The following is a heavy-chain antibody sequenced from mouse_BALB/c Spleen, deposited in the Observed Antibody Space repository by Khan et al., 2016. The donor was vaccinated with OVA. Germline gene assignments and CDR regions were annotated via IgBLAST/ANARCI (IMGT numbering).Heavy chain of an antibody. CDR3: ARSTWYFDV. CDR2: IDPYYGGI. J-gene: IGHJ1*01. CDR1: GYSFTGYN. Sequence: EVQLQQSGPVLEKPGASVKISCKASGYSFTGYNMNWVKQSNGKSLEWIGNIDPYYGGISYNQKFKGKATLTVDKSSSTAYMQLKSLTSEDSAVYYCARSTWYFDVWGAGTTVTVSS. V-gene: IGHV1-39*01.